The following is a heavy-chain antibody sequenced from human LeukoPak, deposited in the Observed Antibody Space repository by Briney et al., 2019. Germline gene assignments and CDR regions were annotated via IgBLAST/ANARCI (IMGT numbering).Heavy chain of an antibody. J-gene: IGHJ4*02. V-gene: IGHV1-2*02. CDR3: AREDDYYDSSGYYHFDY. CDR1: GYTFTSYD. Sequence: ASVKVSCKASGYTFTSYDINWVRQATGQGLEWMGWINPNSGGTNYAQKFQGRVTMTRDTSISTAYMELSRLRSDDTAVYYCAREDDYYDSSGYYHFDYWGQGTLVTVSS. CDR2: INPNSGGT. D-gene: IGHD3-22*01.